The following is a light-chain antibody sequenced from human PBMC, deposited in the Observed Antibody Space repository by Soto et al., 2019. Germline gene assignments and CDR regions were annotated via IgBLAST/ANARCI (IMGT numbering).Light chain of an antibody. Sequence: EIVMTQSPATLSVSPGERATLSCTASQSVNSNLAWYQQKPGQAPRLIIYGASTRATGIPARFSGSGSGTEFTLTIGSLKSADFAVYYCQQYNNWPLTFGGGTKVEIK. CDR2: GAS. V-gene: IGKV3-15*01. CDR3: QQYNNWPLT. J-gene: IGKJ4*01. CDR1: QSVNSN.